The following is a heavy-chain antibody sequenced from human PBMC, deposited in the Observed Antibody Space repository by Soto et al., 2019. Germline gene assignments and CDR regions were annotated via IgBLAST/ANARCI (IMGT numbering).Heavy chain of an antibody. V-gene: IGHV1-69*13. Sequence: SVKVSCKASGGTFSSYAISWVRQAPGQGLEWMGGIIPIFGTANYAQKFQGRVTITADESTSTAYMELSSLKASDTAMYYCARQFAFWSGYYFDSWGQGTLVTVS. CDR3: ARQFAFWSGYYFDS. D-gene: IGHD3-3*01. J-gene: IGHJ4*02. CDR1: GGTFSSYA. CDR2: IIPIFGTA.